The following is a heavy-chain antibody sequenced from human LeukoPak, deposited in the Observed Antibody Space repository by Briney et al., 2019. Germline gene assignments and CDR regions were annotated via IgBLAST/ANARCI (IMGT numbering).Heavy chain of an antibody. J-gene: IGHJ3*02. V-gene: IGHV1-18*01. CDR1: GYTFTSYG. CDR3: ARDQGDGYNWGVFDI. Sequence: GASVKVSCKASGYTFTSYGISWVRQAPGQGLEWMGWISAYNGNTNYAQKLQGRVTMTTDTSTSTAYMELRSLRSDDTAVYYCARDQGDGYNWGVFDIWGQGTMVTVSS. CDR2: ISAYNGNT. D-gene: IGHD5-24*01.